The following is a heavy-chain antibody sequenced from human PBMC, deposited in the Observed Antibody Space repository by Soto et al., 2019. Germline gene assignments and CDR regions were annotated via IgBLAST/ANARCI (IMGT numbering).Heavy chain of an antibody. Sequence: QVRPQQWGAGLLKPSETLSLTCAIYGSSFSGYYWGWIRQPPGRGLEWIGEINHSGNTNYNPSLKSRVTISADTSKNQFSLKLTSVTAADTAVYYCARIPTYYNYDWGNSTYWGLGTLVTVSS. CDR2: INHSGNT. J-gene: IGHJ4*02. V-gene: IGHV4-34*02. D-gene: IGHD3-16*01. CDR1: GSSFSGYY. CDR3: ARIPTYYNYDWGNSTY.